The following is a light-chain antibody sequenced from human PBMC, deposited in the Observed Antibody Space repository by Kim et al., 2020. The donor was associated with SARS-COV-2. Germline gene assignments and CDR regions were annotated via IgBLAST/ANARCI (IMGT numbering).Light chain of an antibody. Sequence: LSPGERATRSCRASQSVSSNYLAWYQQKPGQAPRLLKYDSSSRAAGIPDRFSGSGSGTDFTLTISRLEPEDFAVYYCQQYGNSPFTFGQGTKLEI. J-gene: IGKJ2*01. V-gene: IGKV3-20*01. CDR1: QSVSSNY. CDR2: DSS. CDR3: QQYGNSPFT.